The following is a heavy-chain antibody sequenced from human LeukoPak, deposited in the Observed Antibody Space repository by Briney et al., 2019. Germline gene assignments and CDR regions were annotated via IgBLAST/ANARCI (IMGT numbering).Heavy chain of an antibody. Sequence: GASVKVSCKASGYTFTSYYMHWVRQAPGQGLEWMGKINPSGGATSYVQKFQGRVTMTRDMATSTVYMELNSLRSEDTAVYYCARERYSSSQGFDYWGQGTLVTVSS. CDR2: INPSGGAT. V-gene: IGHV1-46*01. J-gene: IGHJ4*02. CDR3: ARERYSSSQGFDY. CDR1: GYTFTSYY. D-gene: IGHD6-6*01.